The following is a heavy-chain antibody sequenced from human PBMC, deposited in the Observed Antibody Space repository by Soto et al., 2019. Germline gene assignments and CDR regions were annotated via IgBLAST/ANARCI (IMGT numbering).Heavy chain of an antibody. CDR2: ISDSSGTT. D-gene: IGHD3-16*01. CDR1: GFIFSTYS. Sequence: GGSLRLSCAASGFIFSTYSMNWVRQAPGKGLEWISYISDSSGTTYYADSVRGRFTISRDNSKNTLYLQMNSLRAEDTAVYYCAKSLEFQVEYFYYWGQGTLVTVSS. J-gene: IGHJ4*02. CDR3: AKSLEFQVEYFYY. V-gene: IGHV3-23*01.